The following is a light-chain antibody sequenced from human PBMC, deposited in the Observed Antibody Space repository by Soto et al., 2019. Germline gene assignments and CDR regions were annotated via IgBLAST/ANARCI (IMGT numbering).Light chain of an antibody. V-gene: IGLV2-14*03. CDR2: DVN. J-gene: IGLJ1*01. CDR1: SSDIGAYNY. CDR3: TSYTGSNTLEV. Sequence: QSALTQPASVSGSPGQSITISCTGPSSDIGAYNYVSWYRQHPGKAPQLLIYDVNNRPSGVSHRFSGSKSGNTASLTISGLQSEDEADYFCTSYTGSNTLEVFGPGIKVTVL.